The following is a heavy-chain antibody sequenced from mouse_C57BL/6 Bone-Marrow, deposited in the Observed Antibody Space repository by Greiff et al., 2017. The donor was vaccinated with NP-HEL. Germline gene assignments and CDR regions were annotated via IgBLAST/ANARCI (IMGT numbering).Heavy chain of an antibody. CDR2: IDPSDSYT. J-gene: IGHJ3*01. V-gene: IGHV1-59*01. CDR3: ARGGYGPFAY. D-gene: IGHD1-1*01. Sequence: QVQLQQPGAELVRPGTSVKLSCKASGYTFTSYWMHWVKQRPGQGLQWIGVIDPSDSYTNYNQKFKGKATLTVDTSSSTAYMQLSSLTSEDSAVYYWARGGYGPFAYWGQGTLVTVSA. CDR1: GYTFTSYW.